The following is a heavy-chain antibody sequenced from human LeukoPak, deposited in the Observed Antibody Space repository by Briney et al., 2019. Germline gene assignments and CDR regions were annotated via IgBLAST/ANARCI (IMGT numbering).Heavy chain of an antibody. Sequence: SQTLSLTCTVSGGSISSGSYYWNWIRQPAGEGLEWIGRIYSSGSTNYNASLKSRVTMSVDTSKNQFSLKLSSVTAADTAMYYCARYCSGSSCYSWGYYFDYWGQGTLVTVSS. J-gene: IGHJ4*02. CDR3: ARYCSGSSCYSWGYYFDY. CDR2: IYSSGST. CDR1: GGSISSGSYY. V-gene: IGHV4-61*02. D-gene: IGHD2-15*01.